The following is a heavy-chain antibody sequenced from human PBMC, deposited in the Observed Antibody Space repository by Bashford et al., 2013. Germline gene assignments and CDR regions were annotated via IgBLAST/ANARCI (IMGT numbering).Heavy chain of an antibody. D-gene: IGHD5-18*01. CDR1: GYTFTSYG. V-gene: IGHV1-18*01. J-gene: IGHJ4*02. CDR3: ARVEGIQLWYYFDY. Sequence: ASVKVSCKASGYTFTSYGISWVRQAPGQGLEWMGWISAYNGNTNYAQKLQGRVTMTTDTSTSTAYMELRSLRSDDTAVYYCARVEGIQLWYYFDYWGRGNPRSPSPQ. CDR2: ISAYNGNT.